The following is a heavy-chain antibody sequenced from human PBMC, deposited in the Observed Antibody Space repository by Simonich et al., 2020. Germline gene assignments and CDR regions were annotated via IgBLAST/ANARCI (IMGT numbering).Heavy chain of an antibody. Sequence: EVQLVESGGGLVQPGGSLRLSCAASGFTFSSYSMNWVRQAPGKGLEWVSYISSSSSTIYYADSVKCRLTISRDNAKNSLYLQMNSLRAEDTAVYYCARDSSYYAFDIWGQGTMVTVSS. CDR1: GFTFSSYS. J-gene: IGHJ3*02. V-gene: IGHV3-48*01. CDR3: ARDSSYYAFDI. CDR2: ISSSSSTI. D-gene: IGHD5-12*01.